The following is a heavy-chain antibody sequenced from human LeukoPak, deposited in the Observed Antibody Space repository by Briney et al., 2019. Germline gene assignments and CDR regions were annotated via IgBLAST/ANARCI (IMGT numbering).Heavy chain of an antibody. D-gene: IGHD5-18*01. Sequence: GGSLRLSCAASGFTFSSYGMHWVRQAPGKGLEWVSGISWNSGSIGYADSVKGRFTISRDNAKNSLYLQMNSLRAEDTALYYCAKGGYSYGYGYHFDYWGQGTLVTVSS. CDR3: AKGGYSYGYGYHFDY. CDR1: GFTFSSYG. CDR2: ISWNSGSI. J-gene: IGHJ4*02. V-gene: IGHV3-9*01.